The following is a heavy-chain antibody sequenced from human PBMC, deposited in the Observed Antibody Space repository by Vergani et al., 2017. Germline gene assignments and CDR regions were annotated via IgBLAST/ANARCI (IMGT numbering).Heavy chain of an antibody. Sequence: EVQLVESGGGLVQPGGSLRLSCAASGFTFSNYAMSWVRQAPGKGLEWVSAISASGYTTYYADSLKGRFTISRDNSKNTLYLQMNSLRAEDTAVYSCAKDLAGSGSYAFDFWGQGTMVTVSS. D-gene: IGHD3-10*01. V-gene: IGHV3-23*04. CDR2: ISASGYTT. CDR1: GFTFSNYA. J-gene: IGHJ3*01. CDR3: AKDLAGSGSYAFDF.